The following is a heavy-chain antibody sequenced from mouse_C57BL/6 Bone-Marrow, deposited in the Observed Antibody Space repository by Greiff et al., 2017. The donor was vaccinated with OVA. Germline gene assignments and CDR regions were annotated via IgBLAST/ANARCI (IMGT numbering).Heavy chain of an antibody. CDR1: GYTFTSYG. CDR3: ARRWGGYYAMDY. Sequence: QVHVKQSGAELARPGASVKLSCKASGYTFTSYGISWVKQRTGQGLEWIGEIYPRSGNTYYNEKFKGKATLTADKSSSTAYMELRSLTSEDSAVYFCARRWGGYYAMDYWGQGTSVTVSS. D-gene: IGHD1-1*02. V-gene: IGHV1-81*01. CDR2: IYPRSGNT. J-gene: IGHJ4*01.